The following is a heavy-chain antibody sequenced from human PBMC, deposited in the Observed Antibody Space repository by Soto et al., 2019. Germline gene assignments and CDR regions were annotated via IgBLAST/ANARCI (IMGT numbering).Heavy chain of an antibody. V-gene: IGHV2-26*01. CDR1: GFSLSNARMG. CDR3: ARIGELRSNYYYGMDV. Sequence: QVTLKESGPVLVKPTETLTLTCTVSGFSLSNARMGVSWIRQPPGKALEWLAHIFSNDEKSYSTSLKSRLTISKDTSKSQVVLTMTNMHPVDTATYYCARIGELRSNYYYGMDVWGQGTTVTVSS. J-gene: IGHJ6*02. D-gene: IGHD3-10*01. CDR2: IFSNDEK.